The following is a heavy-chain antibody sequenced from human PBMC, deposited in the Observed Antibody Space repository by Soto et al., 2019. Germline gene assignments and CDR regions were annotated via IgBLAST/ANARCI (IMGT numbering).Heavy chain of an antibody. CDR2: INPNSGGT. D-gene: IGHD6-13*01. Sequence: ASVKVSCKASGYTFTGYYMHWVRQAPGQGLEWMGWINPNSGGTNYAQKFQGWVTMTRETSISTAYMELSRLRSDDTAVYYCARDIAAAGTGYYYYGMDVWGQGTTVTVSS. V-gene: IGHV1-2*04. CDR1: GYTFTGYY. CDR3: ARDIAAAGTGYYYYGMDV. J-gene: IGHJ6*02.